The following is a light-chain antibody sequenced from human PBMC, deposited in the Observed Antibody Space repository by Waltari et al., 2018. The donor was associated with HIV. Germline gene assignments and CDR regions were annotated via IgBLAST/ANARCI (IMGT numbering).Light chain of an antibody. CDR1: QSALSNANKNNY. Sequence: DIVMTQSPDSLAVPPGERATIQWKSSQSALSNANKNNYLAWYQHRVGQPPKFLIYLASTREPVVPDRFRGSESGTDFSLTISALLAEDVAVYCCPQYYSKPPFGPGTTVE. V-gene: IGKV4-1*01. CDR3: PQYYSKPP. J-gene: IGKJ1*01. CDR2: LAS.